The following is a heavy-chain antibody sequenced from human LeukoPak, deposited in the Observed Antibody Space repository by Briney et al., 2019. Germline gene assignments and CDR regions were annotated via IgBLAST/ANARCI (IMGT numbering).Heavy chain of an antibody. CDR1: GGSFSGYY. CDR2: INHSGST. J-gene: IGHJ4*02. V-gene: IGHV4-34*01. D-gene: IGHD3-9*01. Sequence: SETLSLTCAVYGGSFSGYYWSWIRQPPGKGLEWIGEINHSGSTNYNPSLKSRVTISVDTSKNQFSLKLSSVTAADTAVYYCARHPHQLYFDWYGPFDYWGQGTLVTVSS. CDR3: ARHPHQLYFDWYGPFDY.